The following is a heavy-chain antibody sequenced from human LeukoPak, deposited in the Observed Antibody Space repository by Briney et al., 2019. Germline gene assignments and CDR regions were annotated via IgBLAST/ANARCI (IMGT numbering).Heavy chain of an antibody. CDR3: AKLPYDFWSGYDYYYYMDV. CDR2: ISSSSSTI. J-gene: IGHJ6*03. Sequence: PGGSLRLSCAASGFTFSSYSMNWVRQAPGKGLEWVSYISSSSSTIYYADSVKGRFTISRDNAKNSLYLQMNSLRAEDTAVYYCAKLPYDFWSGYDYYYYMDVWGKGTTVTVSS. V-gene: IGHV3-48*01. CDR1: GFTFSSYS. D-gene: IGHD3-3*01.